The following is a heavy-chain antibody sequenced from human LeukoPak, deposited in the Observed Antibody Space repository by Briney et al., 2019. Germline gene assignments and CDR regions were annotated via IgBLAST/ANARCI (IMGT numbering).Heavy chain of an antibody. D-gene: IGHD6-13*01. J-gene: IGHJ6*04. Sequence: PGASLRLSCAASGFSFSSYAMSWVRQAPGKGLEWVSAISGSGGSTYYADSVKGRFTISRDNSKNTLYLQMNSLRAEDTAVYYCARRQYSSSWLYYYYGMDVWGKGTTVTVSS. CDR3: ARRQYSSSWLYYYYGMDV. CDR1: GFSFSSYA. V-gene: IGHV3-23*01. CDR2: ISGSGGST.